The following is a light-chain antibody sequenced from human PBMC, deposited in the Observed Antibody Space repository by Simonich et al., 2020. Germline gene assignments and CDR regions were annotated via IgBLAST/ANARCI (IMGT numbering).Light chain of an antibody. CDR2: DVS. CDR3: CSYAGSYTFV. Sequence: QSALTQPASVSGSPGQSITISCTGTSSDVGSYNLVSWYQQHQDKAPKLMIYDVSKRPAGVPDRFSGSKSGNTASLTISGLQAEDEADYYCCSYAGSYTFVFGGGTKLTVL. CDR1: SSDVGSYNL. J-gene: IGLJ3*02. V-gene: IGLV2-11*01.